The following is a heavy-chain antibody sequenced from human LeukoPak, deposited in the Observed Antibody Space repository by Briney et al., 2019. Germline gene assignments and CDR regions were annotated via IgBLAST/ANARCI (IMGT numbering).Heavy chain of an antibody. CDR1: GYTFTGYY. CDR3: ARDSGQLVPYYYYYMDV. CDR2: INPNSGGT. Sequence: ASVKVSCKASGYTFTGYYMHWVRQAPGQGLEWMGWINPNSGGTNYAQKFQGRVTMTRDTSISTAYMELSRLRSDDTAVYYCARDSGQLVPYYYYYMDVWGKGTTVTVSS. V-gene: IGHV1-2*02. J-gene: IGHJ6*03. D-gene: IGHD6-13*01.